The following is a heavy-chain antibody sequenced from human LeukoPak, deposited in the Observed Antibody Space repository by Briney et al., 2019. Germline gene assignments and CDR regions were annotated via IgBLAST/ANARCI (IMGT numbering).Heavy chain of an antibody. CDR1: GFTFGSYG. V-gene: IGHV3-64*01. J-gene: IGHJ4*02. CDR2: ITTNGGNT. Sequence: GGSLRLSCAASGFTFGSYGMHWVRQAPGKGMEYVSAITTNGGNTYYANSVKGIFTISRDNSKNTMFLQMGSLRAEDMAVYYCASRSSGSYNYWGQGTLVTVSS. D-gene: IGHD1-26*01. CDR3: ASRSSGSYNY.